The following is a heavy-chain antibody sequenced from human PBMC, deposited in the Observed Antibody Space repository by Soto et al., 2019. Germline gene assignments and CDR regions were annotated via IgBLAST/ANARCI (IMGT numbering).Heavy chain of an antibody. Sequence: QVQLQESGPGLVKPSETLSLTCTVSGASISRDHWNWIRQPPGKGLEWIGEYRGTSNYNPSLRSRVTIWVDTSNNPVSLKLSSVTAADPAVYYCATYTAGGGGRGYWGQGTLVTVSS. CDR3: ATYTAGGGGRGY. D-gene: IGHD3-16*01. CDR2: YRGTS. J-gene: IGHJ4*02. CDR1: GASISRDH. V-gene: IGHV4-59*08.